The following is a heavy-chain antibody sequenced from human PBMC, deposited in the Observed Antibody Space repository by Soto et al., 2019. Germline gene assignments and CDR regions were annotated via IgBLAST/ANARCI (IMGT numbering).Heavy chain of an antibody. CDR3: AKVVQLGPMVRGVISARSYYMDV. Sequence: GGSLRLSCAASGFTFSSYAMSWVRQAPGKGLEWVSAISGSGGSTYYADSVKGRFTISRDNSKNTLYLQMNSLRAEDTAVYYCAKVVQLGPMVRGVISARSYYMDVWGKGTTVTVSS. D-gene: IGHD3-10*01. CDR2: ISGSGGST. V-gene: IGHV3-23*01. CDR1: GFTFSSYA. J-gene: IGHJ6*03.